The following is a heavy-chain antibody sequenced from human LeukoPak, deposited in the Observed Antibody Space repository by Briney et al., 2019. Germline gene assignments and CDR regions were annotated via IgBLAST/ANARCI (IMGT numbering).Heavy chain of an antibody. CDR2: IYSGGST. J-gene: IGHJ4*02. Sequence: GGSLRLSCAASGFTVSSNYMSWVRQAPGKGLEWVSIIYSGGSTFYADSVKGRFTISRDNSKNTLYLQMNSLRAEDTAVYYCARGLEQWLVYFDYWGQGTLVTVSS. CDR1: GFTVSSNY. D-gene: IGHD6-19*01. V-gene: IGHV3-53*05. CDR3: ARGLEQWLVYFDY.